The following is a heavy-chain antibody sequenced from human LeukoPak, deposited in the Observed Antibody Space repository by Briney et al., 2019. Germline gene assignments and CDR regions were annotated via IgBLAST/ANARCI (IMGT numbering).Heavy chain of an antibody. CDR3: ARGKKVQLERNYYYYYMDV. CDR2: IYSTGSS. V-gene: IGHV4-4*07. Sequence: SETLSLTCSVSGDSIIGYYWNWIRQPAGKGLEWVGRIYSTGSSNYDPSLKSRPTMSVDTSKNQLSLKLTAVTAADTAVYYCARGKKVQLERNYYYYYMDVWGKGTTVTVSS. J-gene: IGHJ6*03. CDR1: GDSIIGYY. D-gene: IGHD1-1*01.